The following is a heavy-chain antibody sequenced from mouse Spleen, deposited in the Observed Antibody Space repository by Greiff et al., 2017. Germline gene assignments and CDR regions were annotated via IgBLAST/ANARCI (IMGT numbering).Heavy chain of an antibody. D-gene: IGHD2-14*01. J-gene: IGHJ2*01. Sequence: QVQLQQSGAELMKPGASVKISCKATGYTFSSYWIEWVKQRPGHGLEWIGEILPGSGSTNYNEKFKGKATFTADTSSNTAYMQLSSLTSEDSAVYYCARGGRYGGVDYWGQGTTLTVSS. CDR2: ILPGSGST. CDR1: GYTFSSYW. V-gene: IGHV1-9*01. CDR3: ARGGRYGGVDY.